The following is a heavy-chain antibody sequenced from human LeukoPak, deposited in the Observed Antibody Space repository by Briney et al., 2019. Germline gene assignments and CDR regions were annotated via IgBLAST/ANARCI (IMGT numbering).Heavy chain of an antibody. D-gene: IGHD4-17*01. CDR3: AMDGDSNGGRFDY. V-gene: IGHV3-74*01. CDR2: INTDGSST. Sequence: GGSLRLSCAASGFTFSSYWMHWVRQAPGKGLVWVSRINTDGSSTSYADSVKGRFTISRDNSKNTLYLQMNSLRAEDTAVYYCAMDGDSNGGRFDYWGQGTLVTVSS. CDR1: GFTFSSYW. J-gene: IGHJ4*02.